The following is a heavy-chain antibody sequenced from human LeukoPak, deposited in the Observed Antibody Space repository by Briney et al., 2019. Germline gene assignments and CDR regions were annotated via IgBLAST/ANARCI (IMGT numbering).Heavy chain of an antibody. Sequence: SETLSLTCTVSGGSISSYYWSWIRQPPGKGLEWIGYVYYSGSTNYNPSLKSRVTISVDRSKNQFSLKLSSVTAADTAVYYCAAAVTTSFDYWGQGTLVTVSS. CDR2: VYYSGST. CDR3: AAAVTTSFDY. D-gene: IGHD4-17*01. V-gene: IGHV4-59*12. J-gene: IGHJ4*02. CDR1: GGSISSYY.